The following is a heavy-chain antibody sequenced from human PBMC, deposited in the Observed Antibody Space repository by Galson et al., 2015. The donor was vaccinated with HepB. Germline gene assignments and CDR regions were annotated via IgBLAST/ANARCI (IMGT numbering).Heavy chain of an antibody. J-gene: IGHJ4*02. Sequence: SLRLSCAASGFTFSSYSMNWVRQAPGKGLEWVSSISSSSSYICYADSVKGRFTISRDNAKNSLYLQMNSLRAEDTAVYYCARDSRRELLGIVYFDYWGQGTLVTVSS. CDR2: ISSSSSYI. CDR1: GFTFSSYS. CDR3: ARDSRRELLGIVYFDY. D-gene: IGHD1-26*01. V-gene: IGHV3-21*01.